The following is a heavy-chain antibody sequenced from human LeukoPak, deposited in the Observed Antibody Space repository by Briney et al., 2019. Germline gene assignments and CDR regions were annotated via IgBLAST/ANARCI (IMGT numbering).Heavy chain of an antibody. CDR2: INHSGST. CDR1: GGSFSGYY. CDR3: ARTRYSSSYHAFDN. J-gene: IGHJ4*02. Sequence: SETLSLTCAVYGGSFSGYYWSWIRQPPGKGLEWIGEINHSGSTNYNPSLKSRVTISVDTSKNQFSLKLSSVTAADTAVYYCARTRYSSSYHAFDNWGQGTLVTVSS. V-gene: IGHV4-34*09. D-gene: IGHD3-3*01.